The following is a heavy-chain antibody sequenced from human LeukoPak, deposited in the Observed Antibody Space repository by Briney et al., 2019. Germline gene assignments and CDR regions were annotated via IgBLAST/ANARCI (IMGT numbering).Heavy chain of an antibody. J-gene: IGHJ3*02. V-gene: IGHV3-30-3*01. CDR2: ISYDGSNK. Sequence: GGSLRLSCAASGFTFSSYAMHWVRQAPGKGLEWVAVISYDGSNKYYADSVKGRFTISRDNSKNTLYLQMNSLRAEDTAVYYCARGQREQQLVDAFDIWGQGTMVTVSS. D-gene: IGHD6-13*01. CDR1: GFTFSSYA. CDR3: ARGQREQQLVDAFDI.